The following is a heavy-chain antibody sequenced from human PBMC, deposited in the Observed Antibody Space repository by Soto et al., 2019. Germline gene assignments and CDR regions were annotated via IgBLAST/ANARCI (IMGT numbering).Heavy chain of an antibody. CDR2: ISYDGSNK. Sequence: GGSLRLSCAASGFTFSSYGMHWVRQAPGKGLEWVAVISYDGSNKYYVDSVKGRFTISRDNSKNTLYLQMNSLRAEDTAVYYCAKDVGIVVVPAAIRMDVWGKGTTVTVSS. CDR3: AKDVGIVVVPAAIRMDV. CDR1: GFTFSSYG. V-gene: IGHV3-30*18. D-gene: IGHD2-2*01. J-gene: IGHJ6*04.